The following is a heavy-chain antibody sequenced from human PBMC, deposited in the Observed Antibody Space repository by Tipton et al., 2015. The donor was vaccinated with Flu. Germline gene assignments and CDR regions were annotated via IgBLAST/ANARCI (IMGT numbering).Heavy chain of an antibody. J-gene: IGHJ4*02. CDR3: ARDRLVRGVFDY. CDR2: ISYDGSNK. Sequence: SLRLSCAASGFTFSSYGMHWVRQAPGKGLEWVAVISYDGSNKYYADSVKGRFTISRDNSKNTLYLQMNSLRAEDTAVYYCARDRLVRGVFDYWGQGTLVTVSS. V-gene: IGHV3-30*03. CDR1: GFTFSSYG. D-gene: IGHD3-10*01.